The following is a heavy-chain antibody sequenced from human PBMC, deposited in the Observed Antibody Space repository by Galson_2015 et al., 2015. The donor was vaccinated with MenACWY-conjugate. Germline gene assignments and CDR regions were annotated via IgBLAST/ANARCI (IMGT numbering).Heavy chain of an antibody. CDR2: ISSSSSTI. Sequence: SLRISRAAYGFTFSSYRMNWVRQAPGKGLEWVSYISSSSSTIYYADSVKGRFTISRDSAKNSLYLQMNSLRAEDTAVYYCARGYLGYWGQGTLVTVSS. CDR1: GFTFSSYR. J-gene: IGHJ4*02. CDR3: ARGYLGY. D-gene: IGHD3-16*01. V-gene: IGHV3-48*04.